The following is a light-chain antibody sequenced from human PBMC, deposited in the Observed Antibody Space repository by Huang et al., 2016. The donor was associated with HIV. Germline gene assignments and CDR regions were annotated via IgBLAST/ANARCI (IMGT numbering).Light chain of an antibody. J-gene: IGKJ1*01. Sequence: IQMTQSPSAMSASVGDGVTITCRASQDISIFLAWFQQKPGKVPKRLNFAASTLQSGVRARFSGSGAGTEFTLTISSLQPEDCATYYSLQQDNYHTSTATFGQGTKVEI. CDR1: QDISIF. CDR3: LQQDNYHTSTAT. V-gene: IGKV1-17*03. CDR2: AAS.